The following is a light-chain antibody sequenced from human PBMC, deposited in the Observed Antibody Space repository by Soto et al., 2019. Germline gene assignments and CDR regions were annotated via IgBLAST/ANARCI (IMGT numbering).Light chain of an antibody. V-gene: IGKV3D-15*01. Sequence: EIVMTQSPATLSVSPGERVTLFCRASQTVGRSLAWYQQKPGQAPRLLIYGASTRATGIPVRFSGSGSGTGLNLTITSLRPEALAFCYCHHYHNKHPWTFGQGTKLEIK. J-gene: IGKJ1*01. CDR2: GAS. CDR3: HHYHNKHPWT. CDR1: QTVGRS.